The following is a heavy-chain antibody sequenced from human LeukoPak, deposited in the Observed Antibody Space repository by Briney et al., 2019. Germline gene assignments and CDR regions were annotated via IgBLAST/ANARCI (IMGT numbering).Heavy chain of an antibody. CDR1: GFTFDDYG. CDR3: AKDPGGSFDL. V-gene: IGHV3-20*04. Sequence: PGGSLRLSCAASGFTFDDYGMSWVRQAPGKGLEWVSIINWNGGSTGYADSVKGRFTISRDNAKNTLYLQMNSLRVDDTAVYYCAKDPGGSFDLWGRGTLVTVSS. J-gene: IGHJ2*01. CDR2: INWNGGST. D-gene: IGHD1-14*01.